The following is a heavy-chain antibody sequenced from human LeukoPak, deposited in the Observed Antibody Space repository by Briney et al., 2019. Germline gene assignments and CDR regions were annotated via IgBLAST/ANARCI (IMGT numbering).Heavy chain of an antibody. Sequence: PGGSLRLSCAASGFTFSSYAMSWVRQAPGKGLEWVSAISGSGGSTYYADSVKGRFTISRDNSKNTLYLQMNSLRAEDTAVYYCAKHDYYGSGSYYFDYWGQGTLVTVSS. CDR2: ISGSGGST. V-gene: IGHV3-23*01. CDR3: AKHDYYGSGSYYFDY. CDR1: GFTFSSYA. J-gene: IGHJ4*02. D-gene: IGHD3-10*01.